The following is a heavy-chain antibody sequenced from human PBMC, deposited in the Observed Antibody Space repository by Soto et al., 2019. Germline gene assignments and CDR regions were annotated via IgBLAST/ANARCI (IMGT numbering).Heavy chain of an antibody. CDR3: AKDSSIAARLTFDY. V-gene: IGHV3-23*01. J-gene: IGHJ4*02. CDR2: ISGSGGST. CDR1: GFTFSRYA. D-gene: IGHD6-6*01. Sequence: PVRSLRLSCAASGFTFSRYAMSWVRQAPGKGLEWVSAISGSGGSTYYADSVKGRFTISRDNSKNTLYLQMNSLRAEDTAVYYCAKDSSIAARLTFDYWGQGTLVTVSS.